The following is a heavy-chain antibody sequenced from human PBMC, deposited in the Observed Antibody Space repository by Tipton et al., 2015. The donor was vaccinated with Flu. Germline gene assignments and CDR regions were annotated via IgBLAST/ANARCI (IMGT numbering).Heavy chain of an antibody. CDR3: ARLAFHDVDLKNFVAED. D-gene: IGHD3-9*01. J-gene: IGHJ4*02. Sequence: TLSLTCTVSGGSVNSYFWSWIRQPPGQGLEWIGGISYSGNTYYNPSLKSRVVISVDTSKNQFSLKLTSVTAADTTIYYCARLAFHDVDLKNFVAEDWGQGTLVTVSS. CDR2: ISYSGNT. V-gene: IGHV4-59*05. CDR1: GGSVNSYF.